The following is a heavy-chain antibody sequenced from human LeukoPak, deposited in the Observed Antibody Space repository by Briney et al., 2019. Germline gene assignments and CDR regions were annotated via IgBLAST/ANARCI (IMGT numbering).Heavy chain of an antibody. V-gene: IGHV1-2*02. CDR2: INPNSGGT. CDR1: GYTFTGYY. D-gene: IGHD5-12*01. J-gene: IGHJ5*02. CDR3: ARITSGYDLDWFDP. Sequence: ASVEVSCKASGYTFTGYYMHWVRQAPGQGLEWMGWINPNSGGTNYAQKFQGRVTMTRDTSISTAYMELSRLRSDDTAVYYRARITSGYDLDWFDPWGQGTLVTVSS.